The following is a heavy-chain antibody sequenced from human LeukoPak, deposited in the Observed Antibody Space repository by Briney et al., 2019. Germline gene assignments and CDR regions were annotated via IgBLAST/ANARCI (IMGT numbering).Heavy chain of an antibody. CDR3: ARASIFGVNWFDP. V-gene: IGHV3-53*01. CDR2: IYSDGNT. CDR1: GFTVSSHY. J-gene: IGHJ5*02. Sequence: GGSLRLSCAASGFTVSSHYMTWVRQAPGKGLEYVSIIYSDGNTHYADSVKGRLTLSRDNAKNTLYLQMNSLRAEDTAVYYCARASIFGVNWFDPWGQGTLVTVSS. D-gene: IGHD3-3*01.